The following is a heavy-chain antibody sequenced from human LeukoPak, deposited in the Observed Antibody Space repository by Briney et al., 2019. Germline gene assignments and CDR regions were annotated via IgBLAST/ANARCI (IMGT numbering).Heavy chain of an antibody. CDR1: GGSISSSN. D-gene: IGHD2-15*01. CDR3: AKDPLGYCSGGSCYGY. V-gene: IGHV3-23*01. Sequence: PSETLSLTCAVSGGSISSSNWWSWVRQAPGKGLEWVSAISGSGGSTYYADSVKGRFTISRDNSKNTLYLQMNSLRAEDTAVYYCAKDPLGYCSGGSCYGYWGQGTLVTVSS. J-gene: IGHJ4*02. CDR2: ISGSGGST.